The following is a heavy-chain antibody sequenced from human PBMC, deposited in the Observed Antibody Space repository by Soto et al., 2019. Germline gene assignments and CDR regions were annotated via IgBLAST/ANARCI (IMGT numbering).Heavy chain of an antibody. CDR2: IYSSGSA. V-gene: IGHV4-4*07. D-gene: IGHD1-26*01. Sequence: PSETLFLTFTVSGGSIYTYSWAWLRQPAGKGLEWIGHIYSSGSANYNPSLKSRVSMSVDTSKNQFSLKLNSVTAADTAVYYCATIVGANDYWGQGALVTVSS. CDR1: GGSIYTYS. J-gene: IGHJ4*02. CDR3: ATIVGANDY.